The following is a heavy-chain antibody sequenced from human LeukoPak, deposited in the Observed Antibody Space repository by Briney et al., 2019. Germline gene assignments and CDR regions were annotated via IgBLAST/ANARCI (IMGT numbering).Heavy chain of an antibody. D-gene: IGHD3-16*02. CDR3: ARLSVG. CDR2: ISSSSNI. V-gene: IGHV3-48*01. Sequence: GGSLRLSCAASGFTFSSYSMNWVRQAPGKGLEWVSYISSSSNIYYADSVKGRFTISRDKAKNSLSLQMNSLRAEGTAVYYCARLSVGWGQGTLVTLPS. J-gene: IGHJ4*02. CDR1: GFTFSSYS.